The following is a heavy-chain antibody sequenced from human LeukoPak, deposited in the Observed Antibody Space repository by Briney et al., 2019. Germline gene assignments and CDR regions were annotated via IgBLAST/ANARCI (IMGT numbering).Heavy chain of an antibody. D-gene: IGHD6-13*01. J-gene: IGHJ4*02. CDR1: GFTFSDFY. CDR3: ARRGTSSSWAHFDY. V-gene: IGHV3-11*03. Sequence: GGSLRLSCAASGFTFSDFYMSWIRQAPGKGLEWISYISSSGSSTNYADSVKGRFTISRDNAKNSLYLQMNSLRAEDTAVYYCARRGTSSSWAHFDYWGQGTLVTVSS. CDR2: ISSSGSST.